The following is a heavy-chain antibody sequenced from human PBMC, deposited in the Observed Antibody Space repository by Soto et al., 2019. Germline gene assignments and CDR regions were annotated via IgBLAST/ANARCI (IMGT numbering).Heavy chain of an antibody. D-gene: IGHD4-4*01. V-gene: IGHV3-23*01. CDR1: GFTSSSYA. J-gene: IGHJ6*02. CDR2: ISGGGGST. CDR3: AKDLGVTVSGGMDV. Sequence: EVQLLESGGGLVQPGGSLRLSCVASGFTSSSYAMSWVRQAPGKGLEWVSAISGGGGSTYYADSVKGRFTISRNNSKNTLYLQMNSLRAEDTAVYYCAKDLGVTVSGGMDVWGQGTTVTVSS.